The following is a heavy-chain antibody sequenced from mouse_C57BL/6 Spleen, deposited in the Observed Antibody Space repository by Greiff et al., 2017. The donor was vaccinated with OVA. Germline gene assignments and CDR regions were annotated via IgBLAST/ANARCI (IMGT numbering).Heavy chain of an antibody. J-gene: IGHJ2*01. CDR2: IWSGGST. CDR1: GFSLTSYG. V-gene: IGHV2-2*01. Sequence: QVQLKESGPGLVQPSQSLSITCTVSGFSLTSYGVHWVRQSPGKGLEWLGVIWSGGSTDYNAAFISRLSISKDNSKSQVFFKMNSLQAADTAIYYCARNGDGYFDYWGQGTTLTVSS. D-gene: IGHD2-3*01. CDR3: ARNGDGYFDY.